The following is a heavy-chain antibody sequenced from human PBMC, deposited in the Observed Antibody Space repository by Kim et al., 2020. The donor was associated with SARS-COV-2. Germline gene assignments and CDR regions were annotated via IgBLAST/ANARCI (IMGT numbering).Heavy chain of an antibody. J-gene: IGHJ4*01. D-gene: IGHD2-2*01. CDR1: GCSISSYY. Sequence: SETLSLTCTVSGCSISSYYWSWIRQPPGKGLEWIGYIYYSGSTNYNPSLKSRVTISVDTSKNQFSLKLSSVTAADTAVYYCATRNCSSTTCSPHYFDFWG. CDR3: ATRNCSSTTCSPHYFDF. V-gene: IGHV4-59*08. CDR2: IYYSGST.